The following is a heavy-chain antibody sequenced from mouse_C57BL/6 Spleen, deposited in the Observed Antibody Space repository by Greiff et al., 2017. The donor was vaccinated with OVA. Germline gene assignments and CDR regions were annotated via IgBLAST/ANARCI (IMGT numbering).Heavy chain of an antibody. J-gene: IGHJ4*01. CDR2: IDPSDSET. V-gene: IGHV1-52*01. CDR1: GYTFTIYW. CDR3: AREGDWDGYAMDY. D-gene: IGHD4-1*01. Sequence: QVQLQQPGAELVRPGSSVKLSCKASGYTFTIYWMHWVKQRPIQGLEWIGNIDPSDSETHYNQKFKDKATLTVDKSSSTAYMQLSSLTSEDSAVYYCAREGDWDGYAMDYWGQGTSVTVSS.